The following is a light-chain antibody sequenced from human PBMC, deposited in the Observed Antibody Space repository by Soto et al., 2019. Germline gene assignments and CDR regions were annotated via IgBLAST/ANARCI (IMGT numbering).Light chain of an antibody. V-gene: IGKV4-1*01. CDR1: QSLFYDSNKQNY. CDR2: GAS. J-gene: IGKJ1*01. Sequence: DIVMTQSPDSLAVSLGGRATITCKSSQSLFYDSNKQNYLACYQQKPGQEARLLIYGASTTANGIPARFSGSGSGTEFTLTISSLQSEDFAVYYCQQYNNWPPWTFGQGTKVDI. CDR3: QQYNNWPPWT.